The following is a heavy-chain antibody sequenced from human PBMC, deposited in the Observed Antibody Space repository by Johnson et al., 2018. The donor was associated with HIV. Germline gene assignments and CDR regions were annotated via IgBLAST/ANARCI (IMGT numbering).Heavy chain of an antibody. CDR1: GFTFDDYA. D-gene: IGHD7-27*01. Sequence: EVQLVESGGGLVQPGRSLRLSCAASGFTFDDYAMHWVRQAPGKGLEWVSGISWNSGTIAYADSVKGRFTISRDNAKNSLYLQMNSLRAGDTAVYYCARENWGAFDIWGQGTMVTVSS. CDR3: ARENWGAFDI. CDR2: ISWNSGTI. V-gene: IGHV3-9*01. J-gene: IGHJ3*02.